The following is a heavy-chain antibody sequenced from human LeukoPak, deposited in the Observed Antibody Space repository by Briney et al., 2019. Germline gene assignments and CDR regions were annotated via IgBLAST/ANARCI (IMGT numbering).Heavy chain of an antibody. CDR2: ISGSGGST. CDR3: VKDGGGRFLEWLTHAFDI. CDR1: GFTFSSYA. V-gene: IGHV3-23*01. Sequence: GGSLRLSCAASGFTFSSYAMSWVRQAPGKGLEWVSAISGSGGSTYYADSVKGRFTISRDNSKNTLYLQMNSLRAEDTAVYYCVKDGGGRFLEWLTHAFDIWGQGTMVTVSS. J-gene: IGHJ3*02. D-gene: IGHD3-3*01.